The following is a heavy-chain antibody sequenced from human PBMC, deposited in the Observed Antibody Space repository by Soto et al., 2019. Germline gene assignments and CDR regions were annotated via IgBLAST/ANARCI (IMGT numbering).Heavy chain of an antibody. CDR3: ARGFSVTNYYYYYMDV. CDR2: IYYSGSI. D-gene: IGHD4-4*01. J-gene: IGHJ6*03. Sequence: SETLSLTCTVSGGSISSGGYYWSWIRQHPGKGLEWIGYIYYSGSIYYNPSLKSRVTISVDTSKNQFSLKLSSVTAADTAVYYCARGFSVTNYYYYYMDVWGKGTTVTVSS. CDR1: GGSISSGGYY. V-gene: IGHV4-31*03.